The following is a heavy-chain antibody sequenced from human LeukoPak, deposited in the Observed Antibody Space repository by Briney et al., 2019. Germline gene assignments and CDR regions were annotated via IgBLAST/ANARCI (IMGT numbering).Heavy chain of an antibody. D-gene: IGHD4-17*01. CDR1: GFTFSSYS. V-gene: IGHV3-21*01. CDR2: ISSSSSYI. J-gene: IGHJ4*02. CDR3: ARDHWAGATV. Sequence: GGSLRLSCAASGFTFSSYSMNWVRQAPGKGLEWVSSISSSSSYIYYADSVKGRFTISRDNAKNSLYLEMNSLRAEDTAVYYCARDHWAGATVWGQGTLVTVSS.